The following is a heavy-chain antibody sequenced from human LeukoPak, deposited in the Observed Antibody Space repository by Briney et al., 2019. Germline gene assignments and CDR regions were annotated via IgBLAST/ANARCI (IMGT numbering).Heavy chain of an antibody. D-gene: IGHD6-13*01. V-gene: IGHV3-9*01. CDR1: GFTFDDYA. Sequence: GGSLRLSCAASGFTFDDYAMHWVRQAPGKGLEWVSGISWNSGSIGYADSAKGRFTISRDNAKNSLYLQMNGLRAEDTALYYCAAGTKVGYFDYWGRGTLVTVSS. CDR2: ISWNSGSI. J-gene: IGHJ4*02. CDR3: AAGTKVGYFDY.